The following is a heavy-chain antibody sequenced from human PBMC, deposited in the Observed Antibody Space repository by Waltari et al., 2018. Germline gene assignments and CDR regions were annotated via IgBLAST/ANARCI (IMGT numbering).Heavy chain of an antibody. CDR2: LYHSGST. J-gene: IGHJ4*02. Sequence: QVQLQESGPGLVKPSETLSLTCAVSGYSISSGYYWGWIRQPPGKGLEWIGSLYHSGSTYYIPSLKSRVTISVDTSKNQFSLKLSSVTAADTAVYYCARQMVAAKPLFIDYWGQGTLVTVSS. CDR3: ARQMVAAKPLFIDY. D-gene: IGHD2-15*01. CDR1: GYSISSGYY. V-gene: IGHV4-38-2*01.